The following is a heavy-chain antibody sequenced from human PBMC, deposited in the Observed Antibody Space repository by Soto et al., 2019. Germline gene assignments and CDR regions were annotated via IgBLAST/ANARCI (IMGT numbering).Heavy chain of an antibody. CDR1: GDSVSSNSAA. CDR3: ARVGAVAGWSNYYGMDV. Sequence: QVQLQQSGPGLVKPSQTLSLTCAISGDSVSSNSAAWNWIRQSPSRGLEWLGRTYYRSKWYNDYAVSVKSRITINPDTSKNQFSLQLNSVTPEDTAVYYCARVGAVAGWSNYYGMDVWGQGTTVTVSS. CDR2: TYYRSKWYN. D-gene: IGHD6-19*01. J-gene: IGHJ6*02. V-gene: IGHV6-1*01.